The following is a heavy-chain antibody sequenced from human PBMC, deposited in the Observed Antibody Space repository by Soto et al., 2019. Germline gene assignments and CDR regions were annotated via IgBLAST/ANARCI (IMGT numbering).Heavy chain of an antibody. CDR2: ISYDGSYK. D-gene: IGHD3-3*01. CDR1: GLIFSDCC. CDR3: ARDPFSIFGVVFGDYYYGIDL. Sequence: PGGSLRLSCAASGLIFSDCCMRWVRQAPGKGLEWVADISYDGSYKYYADSVKGRFTISRDNSKNTLYLQMNSLRADDTAVYYCARDPFSIFGVVFGDYYYGIDLWGQGTTVTVYS. V-gene: IGHV3-30-3*01. J-gene: IGHJ6*02.